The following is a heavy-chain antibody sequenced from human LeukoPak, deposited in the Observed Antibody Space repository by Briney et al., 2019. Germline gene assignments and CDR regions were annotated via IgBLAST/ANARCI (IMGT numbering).Heavy chain of an antibody. CDR2: IYYTGST. D-gene: IGHD1-1*01. J-gene: IGHJ4*02. CDR1: GGSISSTTYY. V-gene: IGHV4-39*07. Sequence: SETLSLTCTVSGGSISSTTYYWGWIRQSPGKGLEWIGTIYYTGSTYYNPSLKSRVTISLDTSKNQFSLKLNSVTAADTAVYYCARDTKNWGQGTLVTVSS. CDR3: ARDTKN.